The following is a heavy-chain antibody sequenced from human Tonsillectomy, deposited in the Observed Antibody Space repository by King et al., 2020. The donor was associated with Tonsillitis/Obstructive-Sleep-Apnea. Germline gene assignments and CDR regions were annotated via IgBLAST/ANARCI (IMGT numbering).Heavy chain of an antibody. CDR3: ARGTELLWFGDL. J-gene: IGHJ3*01. D-gene: IGHD3-10*01. CDR2: ISPYKGNT. V-gene: IGHV1-18*01. Sequence: QLVQSGAEVKEPGASVKVSCKASGYTFTSHGITWVRQAPGQGLDWMGWISPYKGNTNYAQNLPGRVTMTTDTSTSSAYMELRSLRSDDTAVYYCARGTELLWFGDLWGRGTMVTVSS. CDR1: GYTFTSHG.